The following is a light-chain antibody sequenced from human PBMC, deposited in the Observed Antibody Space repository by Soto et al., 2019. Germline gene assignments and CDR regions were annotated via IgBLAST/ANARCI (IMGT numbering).Light chain of an antibody. J-gene: IGLJ1*01. CDR1: SSDIGGHHF. CDR2: EVT. V-gene: IGLV2-14*01. Sequence: QSVLTQPASVSGSPGQSITISCTGTSSDIGGHHFVSWYQQQSGKAPKLVIYEVTDRPSGVSDRFSGSKSGNTASLTISGLQPEDEADYYCSSYTSSSLYVFGTGNKVTV. CDR3: SSYTSSSLYV.